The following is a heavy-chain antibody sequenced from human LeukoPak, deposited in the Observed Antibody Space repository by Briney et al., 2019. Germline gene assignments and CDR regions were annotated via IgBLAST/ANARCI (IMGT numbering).Heavy chain of an antibody. CDR1: GGSFSGYY. J-gene: IGHJ4*02. CDR3: ARRNFQWLVRSFDY. Sequence: PSETLSLTCAVYGGSFSGYYWSWIRQPPGKGLEWIGEINHSGSTNYNPSLKSRVTISVDTSKNQFSLKLSSVTAADTAVYYCARRNFQWLVRSFDYWGQGTLVTVSP. D-gene: IGHD6-19*01. CDR2: INHSGST. V-gene: IGHV4-34*01.